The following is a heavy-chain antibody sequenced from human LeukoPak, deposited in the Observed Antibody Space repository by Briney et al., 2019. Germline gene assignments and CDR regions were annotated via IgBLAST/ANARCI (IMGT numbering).Heavy chain of an antibody. D-gene: IGHD3-3*01. V-gene: IGHV3-23*01. J-gene: IGHJ4*02. Sequence: GGSLRLSCEASGFTFSSHAMAWVRQAPGKGLEWVSAIGGLGGSTYYADSVKGRFTISRDNSKNNVYLEMNSLRAADTALYYCARDPGVVAFHYFDFWGQGILVTVSS. CDR3: ARDPGVVAFHYFDF. CDR1: GFTFSSHA. CDR2: IGGLGGST.